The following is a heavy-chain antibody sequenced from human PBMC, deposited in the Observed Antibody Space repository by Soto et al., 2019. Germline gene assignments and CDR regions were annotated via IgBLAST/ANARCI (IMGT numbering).Heavy chain of an antibody. Sequence: VSVKVSCKASGYTFTSYDINWVRQATGQGLEWMGWMNPNSGNTGYAQKFQGRVTMTRNTSISTAYMELSSLRSEDTAVYYCAREGTYYDFWSGYYGSHAFDIWGQGTMVTVSS. CDR1: GYTFTSYD. CDR2: MNPNSGNT. V-gene: IGHV1-8*01. J-gene: IGHJ3*02. CDR3: AREGTYYDFWSGYYGSHAFDI. D-gene: IGHD3-3*01.